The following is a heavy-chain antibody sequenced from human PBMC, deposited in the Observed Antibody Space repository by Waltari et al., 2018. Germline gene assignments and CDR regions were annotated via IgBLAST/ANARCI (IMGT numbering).Heavy chain of an antibody. CDR1: GGSFSGYY. J-gene: IGHJ4*02. V-gene: IGHV4-34*01. CDR2: INHSGST. D-gene: IGHD6-6*01. Sequence: QVQLQQWGAGLLKPSETLSLTCAVYGGSFSGYYLSWIRQPPGKGLEWIGEINHSGSTNYNPSLKSRVTISVDTSKNQFSLKLSSVTAADTAVYYCARTTTTSSGFDYWGQGTLVTVSS. CDR3: ARTTTTSSGFDY.